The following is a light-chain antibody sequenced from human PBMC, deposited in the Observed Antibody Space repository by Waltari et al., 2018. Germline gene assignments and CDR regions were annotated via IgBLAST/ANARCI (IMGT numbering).Light chain of an antibody. Sequence: QSVLTQPPSVSGAPGQSVTISCTGTSSNIGAGFDVHWYQQLPGAAPKLLISAYSNRPSGVPDRFYGSKSGTSASLAITGLQSEDEADYYCQSYDSSLTAVFGGGTKLTVL. CDR1: SSNIGAGFD. J-gene: IGLJ3*02. V-gene: IGLV1-40*01. CDR2: AYS. CDR3: QSYDSSLTAV.